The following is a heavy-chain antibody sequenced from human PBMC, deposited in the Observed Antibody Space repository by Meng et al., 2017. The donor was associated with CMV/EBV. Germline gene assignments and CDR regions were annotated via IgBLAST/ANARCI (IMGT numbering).Heavy chain of an antibody. Sequence: GGSLRLSCKGSGYKFSDYWIAWVRQMPGKGLEWMGIIYPGDSDTRYSPSFQGQVTISADKSISTAYLQWSSLKASDTAMYYCARGPGDMDHWGQGTLVTVSS. CDR2: IYPGDSDT. CDR1: GYKFSDYW. D-gene: IGHD7-27*01. J-gene: IGHJ4*02. CDR3: ARGPGDMDH. V-gene: IGHV5-51*01.